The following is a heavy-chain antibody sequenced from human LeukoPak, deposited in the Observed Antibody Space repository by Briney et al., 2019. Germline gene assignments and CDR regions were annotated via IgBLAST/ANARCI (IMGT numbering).Heavy chain of an antibody. CDR2: IYYSGGT. D-gene: IGHD3-22*01. CDR3: ARDGLDSSGYYDWFDP. V-gene: IGHV4-59*01. CDR1: GGSISSYY. Sequence: SETLFLTCTVSGGSISSYYWSWIRQPPGKGLEWIGYIYYSGGTNYNPSLKSRVTISVDTSRNQFSLQLSSVTAADTAVYYCARDGLDSSGYYDWFDPWGQGTLVTVSS. J-gene: IGHJ5*02.